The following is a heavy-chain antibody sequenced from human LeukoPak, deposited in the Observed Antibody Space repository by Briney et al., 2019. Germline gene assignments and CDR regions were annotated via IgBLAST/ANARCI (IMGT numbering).Heavy chain of an antibody. D-gene: IGHD5-18*01. CDR1: GFTFSSFW. J-gene: IGHJ4*02. CDR3: ARDSTGYGYEAWN. Sequence: GGALRLSCAAPGFTFSSFWMSWGRQARGKGLERAATIKRDGSENTYVYAVKAGLTSSIDNAKHSLYLQMNSLTAEDTALYYCARDSTGYGYEAWNWSKGTLVTVSS. CDR2: IKRDGSEN. V-gene: IGHV3-7*01.